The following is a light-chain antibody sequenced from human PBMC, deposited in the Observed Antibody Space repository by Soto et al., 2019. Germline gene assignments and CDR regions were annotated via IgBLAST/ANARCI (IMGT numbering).Light chain of an antibody. V-gene: IGLV2-14*01. CDR2: DVN. CDR1: SSDIGGYDY. J-gene: IGLJ2*01. CDR3: TSYASGSSHVV. Sequence: QSALTQPASVSGSPGQSITLSCTGTSSDIGGYDYVSWYQRHPGKAPKLIIYDVNNRPSGVSNRFSGSKSGNTASQTISGLQAEDEADYYCTSYASGSSHVVFGGGTQLTVL.